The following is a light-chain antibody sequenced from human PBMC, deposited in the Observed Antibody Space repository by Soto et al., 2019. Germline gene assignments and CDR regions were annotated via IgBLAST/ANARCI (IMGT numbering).Light chain of an antibody. Sequence: QSVLTQPASVSGSPGQSIAISCTGTSSDVGGYSYVSWYQQQPGKAPKLVISDVSNRPSGVSDRFSGSKSGNTASLTISGLQTEDEADYCCASYTNSSTYVFGTGTKVTV. CDR1: SSDVGGYSY. CDR2: DVS. CDR3: ASYTNSSTYV. V-gene: IGLV2-14*01. J-gene: IGLJ1*01.